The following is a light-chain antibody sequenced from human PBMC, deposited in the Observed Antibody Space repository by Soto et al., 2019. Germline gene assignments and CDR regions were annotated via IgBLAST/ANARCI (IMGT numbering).Light chain of an antibody. V-gene: IGKV3-15*01. CDR2: GAS. J-gene: IGKJ5*01. Sequence: EIVMTQSPATLSVSPGERATLSCRASQSVSSNLAWYQQKPAQAPRLLIYGASTRATGIPARFSGSGSGTEFTITISSRQSEDFAVYYCQQYNNWPPITFGQGTRLEIK. CDR1: QSVSSN. CDR3: QQYNNWPPIT.